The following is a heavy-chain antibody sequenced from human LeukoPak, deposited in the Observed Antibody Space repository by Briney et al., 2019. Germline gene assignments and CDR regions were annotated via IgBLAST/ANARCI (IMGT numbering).Heavy chain of an antibody. CDR2: INHSGST. Sequence: SETLSLTCAVYGVSFSGYYWSWIRQPPGKGLEWIGEINHSGSTNYNPSLKSRVTISVDTSKNQFSLKLSSVTAADTAVYYCASVYDSSGYYPFWGQGTLVTVSS. J-gene: IGHJ4*02. CDR1: GVSFSGYY. CDR3: ASVYDSSGYYPF. V-gene: IGHV4-34*01. D-gene: IGHD3-22*01.